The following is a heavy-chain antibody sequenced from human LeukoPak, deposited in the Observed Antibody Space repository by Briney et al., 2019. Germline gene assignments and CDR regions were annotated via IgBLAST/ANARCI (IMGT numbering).Heavy chain of an antibody. J-gene: IGHJ6*03. V-gene: IGHV3-66*01. D-gene: IGHD3-22*01. CDR2: IYSGGST. Sequence: GGSLRLSCAASGFTFSSSAMSWVRQAPGKGLEWVSVIYSGGSTYYADSVKGRFTISRDNSKNTLYLQMNSLRAEDTAVYYCARNGDSGYPYYYYYMDVWGKGTTVTISS. CDR3: ARNGDSGYPYYYYYMDV. CDR1: GFTFSSSA.